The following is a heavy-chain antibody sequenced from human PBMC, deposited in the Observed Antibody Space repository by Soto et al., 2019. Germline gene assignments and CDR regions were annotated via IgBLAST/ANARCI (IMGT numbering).Heavy chain of an antibody. Sequence: ASVKVSCKVSGYTLTDLAMHWVRQAPGQGLEWMGWINPNSGGTNYAQKFQGWVTMTRDTSISTAYMELSRLRSDDTAVYYCARVRCSGCYYNLGYYGMAVWAQGTTVTVSS. V-gene: IGHV1-2*04. CDR2: INPNSGGT. J-gene: IGHJ6*01. CDR1: GYTLTDLA. D-gene: IGHD3-10*02. CDR3: ARVRCSGCYYNLGYYGMAV.